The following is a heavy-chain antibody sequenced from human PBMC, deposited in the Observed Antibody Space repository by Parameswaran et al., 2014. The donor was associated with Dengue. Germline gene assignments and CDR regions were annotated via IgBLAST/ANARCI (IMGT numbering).Heavy chain of an antibody. Sequence: VRQAPGKGLEWVSAISMSGDSTHYADSVQGRFTISRDNSENTLNLQMNFLRADDTAEYYCAIGSSVPIHLNNYYGMDVWGQGTTVTVSS. J-gene: IGHJ6*02. D-gene: IGHD6-6*01. CDR3: AIGSSVPIHLNNYYGMDV. CDR2: ISMSGDST. V-gene: IGHV3-23*01.